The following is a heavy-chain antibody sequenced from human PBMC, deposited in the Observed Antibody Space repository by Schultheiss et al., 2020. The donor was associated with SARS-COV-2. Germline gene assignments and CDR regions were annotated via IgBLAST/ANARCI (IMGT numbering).Heavy chain of an antibody. V-gene: IGHV3-23*01. D-gene: IGHD2-2*01. CDR3: ARVIREYQLLFDWFDP. CDR1: GFTFSSYA. Sequence: GGSLRLSCAASGFTFSSYAMSWVRQAPGKGLEWVSTISDSGGSTYYADSVKGRFTISRDNSKNTLYLQMNSLRAEDTAVYYCARVIREYQLLFDWFDPWGQGTLVTVSS. J-gene: IGHJ5*02. CDR2: ISDSGGST.